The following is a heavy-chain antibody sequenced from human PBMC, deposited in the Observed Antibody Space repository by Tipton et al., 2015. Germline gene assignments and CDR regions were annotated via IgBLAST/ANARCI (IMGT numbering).Heavy chain of an antibody. D-gene: IGHD3-16*01. CDR2: IIPIFGVG. J-gene: IGHJ3*02. CDR3: ARLGRGDGFDI. Sequence: QVQLVQSGAEVKKPGSSVKVPCKASGGTFNSYAISWVRHAPGQGLECMGGIIPIFGVGIYAQKFQGRVTITADESTSTAYMEMTSLRSEDTAVYYCARLGRGDGFDIWGQGTLVTVSS. V-gene: IGHV1-69*01. CDR1: GGTFNSYA.